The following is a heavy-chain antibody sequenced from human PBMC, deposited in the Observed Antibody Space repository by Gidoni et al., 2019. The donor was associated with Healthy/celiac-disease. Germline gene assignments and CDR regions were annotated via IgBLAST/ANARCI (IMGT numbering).Heavy chain of an antibody. CDR2: IYYSGST. D-gene: IGHD3-3*01. Sequence: QLQLQESGPGLVKPSETLSLTCTVSGGSISSSSYYWGWIRQPPGKGLEWIGSIYYSGSTYYNPSLKSRVTISVDTSKNQFSLKLSSVTAADTAVNYCARDPYDFWSGYYTDVWGQGTTVTVSS. V-gene: IGHV4-39*07. CDR3: ARDPYDFWSGYYTDV. J-gene: IGHJ6*02. CDR1: GGSISSSSYY.